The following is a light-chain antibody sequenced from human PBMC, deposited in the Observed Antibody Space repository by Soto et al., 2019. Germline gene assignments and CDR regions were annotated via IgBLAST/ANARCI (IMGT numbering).Light chain of an antibody. V-gene: IGKV3D-15*01. CDR1: QDVSSK. J-gene: IGKJ4*01. CDR2: DAS. CDR3: QQYIRWTLT. Sequence: EMVVTQSPATLSVSPGERVTLSCSTSQDVSSKLAWYQQKPGQPPSLLIYDASTRATGTPARFSGSGSRTEFTLAVSSLQSEDYALYFCQQYIRWTLTLGGGTKVEIK.